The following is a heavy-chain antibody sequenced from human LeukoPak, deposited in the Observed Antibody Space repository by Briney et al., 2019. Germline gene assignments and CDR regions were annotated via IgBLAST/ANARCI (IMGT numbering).Heavy chain of an antibody. CDR1: GFTFSSYA. CDR3: AKDLGYYYDSSGYSFFDY. Sequence: PGGSLRLSCAASGFTFSSYAMSWVRQAPGKGLEWGSAISGSGGSTYYADSVKGRFTISRDNSKNTLYLQMNSLRAEDTAVYYCAKDLGYYYDSSGYSFFDYWGQGTLVTVSS. CDR2: ISGSGGST. D-gene: IGHD3-22*01. J-gene: IGHJ4*02. V-gene: IGHV3-23*01.